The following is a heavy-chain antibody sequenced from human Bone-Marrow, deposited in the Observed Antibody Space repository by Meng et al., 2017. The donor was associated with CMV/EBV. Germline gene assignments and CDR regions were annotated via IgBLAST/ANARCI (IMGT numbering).Heavy chain of an antibody. D-gene: IGHD1-26*01. V-gene: IGHV1-18*04. Sequence: ASVKVSCKASGYTFTAHYFHWVRQAPGQGLEWVGWVSVYKGDTKYAEKVEGRVTLTADTSASTAYLELRSLRFDDTAVHYCARSRVGAWTWFDPWGQGTLVTVSS. CDR2: VSVYKGDT. CDR1: GYTFTAHY. J-gene: IGHJ5*02. CDR3: ARSRVGAWTWFDP.